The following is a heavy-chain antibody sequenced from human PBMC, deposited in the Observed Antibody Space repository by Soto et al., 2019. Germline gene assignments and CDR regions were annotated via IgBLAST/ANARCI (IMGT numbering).Heavy chain of an antibody. CDR1: GGSISSYY. V-gene: IGHV4-59*12. D-gene: IGHD3-9*01. CDR2: IYYSGST. J-gene: IGHJ6*01. CDR3: ASRSGGGNYDILTGYWNYYYGMDV. Sequence: SETLSLTCTVSGGSISSYYWSWIRQPPGKGLEWIGYIYYSGSTNYNPSLKSRVTISVDTSKNQFSLKLSSVTAADTAVYYCASRSGGGNYDILTGYWNYYYGMDVWG.